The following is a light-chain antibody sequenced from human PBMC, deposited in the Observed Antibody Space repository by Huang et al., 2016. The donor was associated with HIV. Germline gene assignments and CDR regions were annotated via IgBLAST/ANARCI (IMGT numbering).Light chain of an antibody. J-gene: IGKJ5*01. V-gene: IGKV1-39*01. CDR1: QDIGTY. CDR2: GSS. Sequence: DIQMTQSPSSLSASVGDSVAITCRTSQDIGTYLNWYQQRPGKAPNLLIYGSSTVQSGVPSRFSCGGSGTEFTLTINGLQPDDFGIYYCRQTYTISSFGQGTRLDTK. CDR3: RQTYTISS.